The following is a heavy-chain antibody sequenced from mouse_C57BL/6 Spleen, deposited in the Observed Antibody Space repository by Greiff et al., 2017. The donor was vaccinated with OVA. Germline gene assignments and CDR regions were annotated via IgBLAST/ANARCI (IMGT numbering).Heavy chain of an antibody. J-gene: IGHJ2*01. CDR1: GFTFSSYG. D-gene: IGHD2-4*01. V-gene: IGHV5-6*01. CDR3: ARQAITLDY. Sequence: EVMLVESGGDLVKPGGSLKLSCAASGFTFSSYGMSWVRQTPDKRLEWVATISSGGSYTYYPDSVKGRFTISRDNAKNTLYLQMSSLKSEDTAMYYCARQAITLDYWGQGTTLTVSS. CDR2: ISSGGSYT.